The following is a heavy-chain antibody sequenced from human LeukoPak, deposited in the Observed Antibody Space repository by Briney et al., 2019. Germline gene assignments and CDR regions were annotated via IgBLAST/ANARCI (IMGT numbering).Heavy chain of an antibody. CDR2: KDYSGST. V-gene: IGHV4-59*01. Sequence: TPSETLSLTCTVSGGSISRYYWSWIRQPPGKGLEWIGYKDYSGSTNYSRSLKSRVTISVDTSKNQFSLKLSSVTAADTAVYYCARVYYSSSYDYWYFDLWGRGTLVTVSS. CDR1: GGSISRYY. D-gene: IGHD6-13*01. CDR3: ARVYYSSSYDYWYFDL. J-gene: IGHJ2*01.